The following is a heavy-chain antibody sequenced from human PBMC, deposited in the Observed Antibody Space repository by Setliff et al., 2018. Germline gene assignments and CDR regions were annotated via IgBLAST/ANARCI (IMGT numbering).Heavy chain of an antibody. V-gene: IGHV1-18*01. D-gene: IGHD5-12*01. CDR3: TRGPGPWVVVAMPFDC. CDR2: IAPYNGNT. CDR1: GYTFTSYG. J-gene: IGHJ4*02. Sequence: VSCKASGYTFTSYGISWVRQAPGQGLEWLGWIAPYNGNTDYAQKFQGRVTMTTDTSTNTAHMELRSLTSADTAIYYCTRGPGPWVVVAMPFDCWGQGTLVTVSS.